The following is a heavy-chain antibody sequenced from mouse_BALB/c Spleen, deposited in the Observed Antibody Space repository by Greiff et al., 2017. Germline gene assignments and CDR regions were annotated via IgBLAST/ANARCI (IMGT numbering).Heavy chain of an antibody. CDR1: GFTFSSYT. Sequence: EVHLVESGGGLVQPGGSLKLSCAASGFTFSSYTMSWVRQTPEKRLEWVAYISNGGGSTYYPDTVKGRFTISRDNAKNTLYLQMSSLKSEDTAMYYCARPTVVGAMDYWGQGTSVTVSS. J-gene: IGHJ4*01. D-gene: IGHD1-1*01. CDR3: ARPTVVGAMDY. V-gene: IGHV5-12-2*01. CDR2: ISNGGGST.